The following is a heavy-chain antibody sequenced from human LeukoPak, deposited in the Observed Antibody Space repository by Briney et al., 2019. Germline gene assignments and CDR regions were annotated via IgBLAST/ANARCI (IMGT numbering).Heavy chain of an antibody. Sequence: SQTLSLTCAISGDSVSANSVTWNWIRQSPSRGLEWLGRTYYRSKWYRDYGVSVKSRITINPDSSKNQFSLQLSSVTPEDTGLYYSARDSDAFGIWGQGTMVTVSS. CDR1: GDSVSANSVT. CDR2: TYYRSKWYR. J-gene: IGHJ3*02. V-gene: IGHV6-1*01. CDR3: ARDSDAFGI.